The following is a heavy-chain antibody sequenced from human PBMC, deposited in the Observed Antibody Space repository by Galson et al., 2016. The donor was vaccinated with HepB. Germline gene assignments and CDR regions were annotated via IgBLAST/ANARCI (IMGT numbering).Heavy chain of an antibody. Sequence: SLRLSCAASGFSFSAYHMNWVRQVPGKGLEWLSYITFGGETIHYAESVEGRFTISRDNAKNSLYQQMNSLRDDDTAVYYCARAWQGASNFDYWGQGTLVTVSS. CDR3: ARAWQGASNFDY. V-gene: IGHV3-48*03. D-gene: IGHD1-26*01. CDR2: ITFGGETI. CDR1: GFSFSAYH. J-gene: IGHJ4*02.